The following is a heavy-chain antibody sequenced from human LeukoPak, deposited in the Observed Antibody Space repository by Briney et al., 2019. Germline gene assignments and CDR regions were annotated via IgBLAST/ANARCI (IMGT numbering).Heavy chain of an antibody. CDR1: GFTFSSYE. Sequence: GGSLRLSCAASGFTFSSYEMNWVRQAPGKGLEWVSYISSSGSTMYYADSVKGRFTISRDNAKNSLYLQMNSLRAEDTAVYYCATVLLTYDNFDYWGQGTLVTVSS. J-gene: IGHJ4*02. V-gene: IGHV3-48*03. CDR2: ISSSGSTM. CDR3: ATVLLTYDNFDY. D-gene: IGHD3-9*01.